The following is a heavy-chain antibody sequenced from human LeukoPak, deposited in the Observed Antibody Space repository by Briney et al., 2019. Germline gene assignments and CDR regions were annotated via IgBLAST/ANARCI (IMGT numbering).Heavy chain of an antibody. CDR1: GLTFSSYA. V-gene: IGHV3-30-3*01. CDR2: ISYDGSNK. J-gene: IGHJ4*02. CDR3: ARDRGWFGSVDY. D-gene: IGHD3-10*01. Sequence: GGSLRLSCAASGLTFSSYAMHWVRQAPGKGLEWVGVISYDGSNKYYADSVKGRFTISRDNSKNTLYLQMNSLRAEDTAVYYCARDRGWFGSVDYWGQGTLVTVSS.